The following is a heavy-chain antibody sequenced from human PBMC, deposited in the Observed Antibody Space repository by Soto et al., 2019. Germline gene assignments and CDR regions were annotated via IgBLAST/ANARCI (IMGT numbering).Heavy chain of an antibody. CDR1: GGSFSGYF. CDR2: INHSGST. J-gene: IGHJ6*03. Sequence: QVQLQQWGAGLLKPSETLSLTCAVHGGSFSGYFWSWIRQAPGKGLEWIAEINHSGSTNYNPSLKSLVTITVDPSKDQFSLNLTSVTAADTAVYYCARAAGSPYYMDVWGKGTTVTFSS. CDR3: ARAAGSPYYMDV. V-gene: IGHV4-34*01.